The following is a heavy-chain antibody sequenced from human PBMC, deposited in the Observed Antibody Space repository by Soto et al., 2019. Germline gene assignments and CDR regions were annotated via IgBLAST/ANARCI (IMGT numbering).Heavy chain of an antibody. CDR1: CGSVISGSYY. D-gene: IGHD3-22*01. J-gene: IGHJ4*02. CDR2: IYYSGST. Sequence: SETLSLTCTFSCGSVISGSYYWSWIRQPPGKGLEWIGYIYYSGSTNYNPSLKSRVTISVDTSKNQFSLKLSSVTAADTAVYYCARDNPYYYDSSGPNFDYWGQGTLVTVSS. CDR3: ARDNPYYYDSSGPNFDY. V-gene: IGHV4-61*01.